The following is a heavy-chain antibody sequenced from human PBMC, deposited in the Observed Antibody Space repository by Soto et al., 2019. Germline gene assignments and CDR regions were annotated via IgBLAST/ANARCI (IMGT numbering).Heavy chain of an antibody. J-gene: IGHJ4*02. D-gene: IGHD6-13*01. V-gene: IGHV3-48*03. CDR3: ARDRAAGGY. CDR1: GFSFSDYE. Sequence: EVQLVESGGGLAQPGGSLRLSCVASGFSFSDYEMNWVRQAPGKGLEWVAYISSGGSTIHYADSVRGRFTVSRDNARNSLYLQMNTLGVEDTALYYWARDRAAGGYWGQGTLVTVSS. CDR2: ISSGGSTI.